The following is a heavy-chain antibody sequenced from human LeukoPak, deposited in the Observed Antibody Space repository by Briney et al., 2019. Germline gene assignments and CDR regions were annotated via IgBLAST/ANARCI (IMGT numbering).Heavy chain of an antibody. J-gene: IGHJ4*02. CDR3: ARVLSLRLFLEWLFYFDY. V-gene: IGHV4-34*01. CDR2: INHSGST. CDR1: GGSFSGYY. Sequence: SETLSLTCAVYGGSFSGYYWSWIRQPPGKGLEWIGEINHSGSTNYNPSLKSRVTISVDTSKNQFSLKLSSVTAADTAVYYCARVLSLRLFLEWLFYFDYWGQGTLVTVSS. D-gene: IGHD3-3*01.